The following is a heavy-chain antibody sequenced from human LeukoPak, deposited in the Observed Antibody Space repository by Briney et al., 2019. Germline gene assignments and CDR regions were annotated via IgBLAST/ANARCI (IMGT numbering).Heavy chain of an antibody. J-gene: IGHJ4*02. CDR2: ISSSGSLI. CDR1: GFIFSSFR. D-gene: IGHD3-22*01. V-gene: IGHV3-21*01. Sequence: GGSLRLSCAASGFIFSSFRMNWVRQASGKGLECVSSISSSGSLIYYADSMKGRFTVSRDNAKNSLFLQLNSLRAEDTAVYYCARNYYDSSGYYYAFDYWGQGTLVTVSS. CDR3: ARNYYDSSGYYYAFDY.